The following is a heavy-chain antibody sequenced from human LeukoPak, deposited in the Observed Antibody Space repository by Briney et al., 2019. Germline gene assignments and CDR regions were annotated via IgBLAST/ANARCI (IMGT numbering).Heavy chain of an antibody. J-gene: IGHJ6*03. D-gene: IGHD3-16*02. V-gene: IGHV4-34*01. CDR1: GGSFSGYN. Sequence: PSETLSLTCAVYGGSFSGYNWSWIRQPPGKGLEWIGEINDSGSTNYKSSLKSRVTISVDTSKNQFSLKLSSVTAADTAVYYCARVQTFGGLIVPYYYYYMDVWDKGTTVTVSS. CDR3: ARVQTFGGLIVPYYYYYMDV. CDR2: INDSGST.